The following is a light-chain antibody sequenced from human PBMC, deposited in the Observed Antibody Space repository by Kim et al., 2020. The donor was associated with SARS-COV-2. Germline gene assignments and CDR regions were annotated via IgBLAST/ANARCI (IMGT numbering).Light chain of an antibody. CDR2: GAS. CDR3: QQYNNWPRGT. CDR1: QSVSSN. Sequence: SPGERATLSCRASQSVSSNLAWYQQKPGQAPRLLIYGASTRATGIPARFSGSGSGTEFTLTISSLQSEDFAVYYCQQYNNWPRGTFGQGTKLEI. V-gene: IGKV3-15*01. J-gene: IGKJ2*01.